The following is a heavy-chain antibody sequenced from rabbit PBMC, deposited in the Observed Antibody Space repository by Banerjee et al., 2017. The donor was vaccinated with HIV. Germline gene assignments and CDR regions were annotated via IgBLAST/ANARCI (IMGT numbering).Heavy chain of an antibody. D-gene: IGHD4-1*01. Sequence: QSLEESGGDLVKPGASLTLTCTASGFDFSSYWICWVRQAPGKGLEWIGCIVIGSGNPYYASWAKGRFTISKASWTTVTLQMTSLTAADTATYFCARDLAGVIGWNFGLWGQGTLVTVS. V-gene: IGHV1S40*01. J-gene: IGHJ3*01. CDR1: GFDFSSYW. CDR3: ARDLAGVIGWNFGL. CDR2: IVIGSGNP.